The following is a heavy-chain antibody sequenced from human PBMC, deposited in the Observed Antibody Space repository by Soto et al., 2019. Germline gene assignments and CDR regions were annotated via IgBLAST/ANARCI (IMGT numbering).Heavy chain of an antibody. CDR3: ASLSGSSGWSWNAFDI. CDR1: GGSISSSSYY. V-gene: IGHV4-39*01. CDR2: IYYSGST. J-gene: IGHJ3*02. Sequence: QLQLQESGPGLVKPSETLSLTCTVSGGSISSSSYYWGWIRQPPGKGLEWIGSIYYSGSTYYNPSLKSRVTRAVGTSKNLFSRRLGSVIAADTAVYDCASLSGSSGWSWNAFDIWGEGRMVTDSS. D-gene: IGHD6-19*01.